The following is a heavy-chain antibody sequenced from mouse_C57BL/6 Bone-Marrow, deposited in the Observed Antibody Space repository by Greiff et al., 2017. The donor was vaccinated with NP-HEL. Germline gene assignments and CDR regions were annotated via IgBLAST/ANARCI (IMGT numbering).Heavy chain of an antibody. D-gene: IGHD2-3*01. Sequence: EVKLMESGGGLVKPGGSLKLSCAASGFTFSDYGMHWVRQAPEKGLEWVAYISSGSSTIYYADTVKGRFTISRDNAKNPLFLQMTSLRSEDTAMYYCARSWLLLSWFAYWGQGTLVTVSA. V-gene: IGHV5-17*01. J-gene: IGHJ3*01. CDR2: ISSGSSTI. CDR1: GFTFSDYG. CDR3: ARSWLLLSWFAY.